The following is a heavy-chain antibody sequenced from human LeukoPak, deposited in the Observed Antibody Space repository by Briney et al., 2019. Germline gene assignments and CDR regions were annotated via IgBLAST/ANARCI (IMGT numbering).Heavy chain of an antibody. CDR3: ARQNDFWIGYHDY. CDR2: LDYSGNT. J-gene: IGHJ4*02. D-gene: IGHD3-3*01. V-gene: IGHV4-59*08. CDR1: GGSISSHY. Sequence: SETLSLTCTVSGGSISSHYWSWIRQSPGKGLEWIGYLDYSGNTKYNPSLNSRVTMSQDTSKNQFSLKLSSVTAADTAVYYCARQNDFWIGYHDYWGQGTLVTVSS.